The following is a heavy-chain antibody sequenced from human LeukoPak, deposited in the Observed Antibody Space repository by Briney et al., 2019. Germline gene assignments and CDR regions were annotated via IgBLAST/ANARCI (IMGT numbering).Heavy chain of an antibody. J-gene: IGHJ6*03. CDR2: IIPIFGTA. V-gene: IGHV1-69*13. CDR3: ARLPNYDFSLYYMDV. CDR1: GGTFSSYA. Sequence: GASVKVSCKASGGTFSSYATSWVRQAPGQGLEWMGGIIPIFGTANYAQKFQGRVTITADESTSTAYMELSSLRSEDTAVYYCARLPNYDFSLYYMDVWGKGTTVTVSS. D-gene: IGHD3-3*01.